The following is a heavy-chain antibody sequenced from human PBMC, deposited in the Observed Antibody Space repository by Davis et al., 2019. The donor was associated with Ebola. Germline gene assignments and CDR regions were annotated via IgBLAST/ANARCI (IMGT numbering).Heavy chain of an antibody. CDR3: ARVRSWIVGSTWKYFDY. Sequence: ASVKVSCKASGYTFTSYGISWVRQAPGQGLKWMGWITAYNGNTDYAQKLQGRVTMTTDTSTSTAYMELRSLRSDDTAVYYCARVRSWIVGSTWKYFDYWGQGTLVTVSS. CDR2: ITAYNGNT. J-gene: IGHJ4*02. D-gene: IGHD1-26*01. V-gene: IGHV1-18*01. CDR1: GYTFTSYG.